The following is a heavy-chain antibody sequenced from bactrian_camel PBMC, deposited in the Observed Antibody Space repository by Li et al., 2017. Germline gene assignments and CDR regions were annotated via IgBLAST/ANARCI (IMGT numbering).Heavy chain of an antibody. CDR3: AADPRFSYCTADYFTDTRDFNY. CDR2: ADADRRT. D-gene: IGHD3*01. V-gene: IGHV3S9*01. J-gene: IGHJ6*01. Sequence: HVQLVESGGGSVQAGGSLILSCTFSGATYSRRCMAWFRQVPGKGREAVAAADADRRTIYGDFVEGRFTIDRDNARNILYLRMHDLKPEDTAMYYCAADPRFSYCTADYFTDTRDFNYWGQGTQVTVS. CDR1: GATYSRRC.